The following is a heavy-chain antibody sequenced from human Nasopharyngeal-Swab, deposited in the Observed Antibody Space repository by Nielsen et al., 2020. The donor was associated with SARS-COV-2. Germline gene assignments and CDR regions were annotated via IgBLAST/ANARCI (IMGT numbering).Heavy chain of an antibody. V-gene: IGHV3-9*01. CDR3: ASERSSRLGEGTFDY. CDR1: GFIFDDYA. Sequence: SLKISCAASGFIFDDYAMHWVRQAPGKGLEWVSSIDWNGDNELYADSVKGRFTISRDNAKNSVYLQMNSLRAEDTAVYYCASERSSRLGEGTFDYWGQGTLVTVSS. D-gene: IGHD3-16*01. CDR2: IDWNGDNE. J-gene: IGHJ4*02.